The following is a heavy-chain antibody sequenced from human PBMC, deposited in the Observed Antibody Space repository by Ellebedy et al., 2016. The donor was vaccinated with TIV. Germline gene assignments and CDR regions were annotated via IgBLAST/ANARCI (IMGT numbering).Heavy chain of an antibody. D-gene: IGHD2-2*01. Sequence: GESLKISXATSGFVFSNYGMSWVRQAPGKGLEWVSSISLAGDKTFYADSVKGRFTISRDNSNNTLSLQMNSLRPEDTALYYCTRDLQGSPGDYWGQGTLVTVSS. CDR1: GFVFSNYG. CDR3: TRDLQGSPGDY. J-gene: IGHJ4*02. V-gene: IGHV3-23*01. CDR2: ISLAGDKT.